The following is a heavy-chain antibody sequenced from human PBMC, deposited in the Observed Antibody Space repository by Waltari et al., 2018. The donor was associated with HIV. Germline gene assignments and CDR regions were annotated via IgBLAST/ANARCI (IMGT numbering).Heavy chain of an antibody. CDR1: GGSISSYY. V-gene: IGHV4-59*01. J-gene: IGHJ4*02. Sequence: QVQLQESGPELVKPSETLSLTCTVSGGSISSYYWSWIRKPPGKELEWIGSIYYSGSTKNNPSLRSRVTLSVDTSKNQFSLNLNSVTTADTAVYFCARDSREIAAAGEFDYWGQGTLVTVSS. D-gene: IGHD6-13*01. CDR2: IYYSGST. CDR3: ARDSREIAAAGEFDY.